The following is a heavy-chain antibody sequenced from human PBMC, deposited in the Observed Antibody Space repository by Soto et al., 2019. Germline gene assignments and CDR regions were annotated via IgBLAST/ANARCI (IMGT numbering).Heavy chain of an antibody. CDR1: GASINRNNW. Sequence: SETLSLTCTVSGASINRNNWWSWVRQAPGKGLEWIGEIYHSGSTNYNPSLKSRVTISVDKSKNHFSLKLSSVTAADTAVYYCARNNEQLGDYWGQGTLVTVSS. V-gene: IGHV4-4*02. CDR3: ARNNEQLGDY. D-gene: IGHD6-6*01. CDR2: IYHSGST. J-gene: IGHJ4*02.